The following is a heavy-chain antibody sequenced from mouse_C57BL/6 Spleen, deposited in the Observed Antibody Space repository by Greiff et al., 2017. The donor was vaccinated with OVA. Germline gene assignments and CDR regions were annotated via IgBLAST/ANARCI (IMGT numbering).Heavy chain of an antibody. J-gene: IGHJ1*03. D-gene: IGHD4-1*01. CDR1: GYTFTDYY. Sequence: VQLQQSGPELVKPGASVKISCKASGYTFTDYYMNWVKQSHGKSLEWIGDINPNNGGTSYNQKFKGKATLTVDKSSSTAYMELRSLTSEDSAVYYCARERDWDKFDVWGTGTTVTVSS. CDR2: INPNNGGT. V-gene: IGHV1-26*01. CDR3: ARERDWDKFDV.